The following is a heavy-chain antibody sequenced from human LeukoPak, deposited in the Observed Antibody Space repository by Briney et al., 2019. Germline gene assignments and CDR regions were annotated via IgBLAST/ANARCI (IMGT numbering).Heavy chain of an antibody. CDR1: GFTFSNYW. D-gene: IGHD6-19*01. CDR3: ARAREITVSGTDYFDY. CDR2: IKHDGSGP. J-gene: IGHJ4*02. V-gene: IGHV3-7*01. Sequence: PGGSLRLSCAVSGFTFSNYWMTWVRQAPGKGLEWVANIKHDGSGPSYLDSVRGRFTISRDNARNSLSLQMTSLRAEDTAVYYCARAREITVSGTDYFDYWGQGTLVTVSS.